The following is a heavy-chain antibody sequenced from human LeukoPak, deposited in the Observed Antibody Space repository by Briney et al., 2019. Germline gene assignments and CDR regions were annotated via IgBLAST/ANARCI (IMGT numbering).Heavy chain of an antibody. CDR3: ARSSWYSSSWYSTLYLDY. CDR2: IKQDGSDK. CDR1: GFTFSSYG. Sequence: GGSLRLSCAASGFTFSSYGMHWVRQAPGKGLEWVADIKQDGSDKYYVDSVKGRFTISRDNAKNSLYLQMNSLRAEDTALYYCARSSWYSSSWYSTLYLDYWGQGTLVTVSS. J-gene: IGHJ4*02. D-gene: IGHD6-13*01. V-gene: IGHV3-7*01.